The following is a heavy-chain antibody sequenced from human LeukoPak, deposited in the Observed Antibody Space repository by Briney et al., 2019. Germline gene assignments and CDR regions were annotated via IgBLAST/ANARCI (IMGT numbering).Heavy chain of an antibody. D-gene: IGHD2-15*01. CDR3: AKDARLRGYCSGGSCSYNWFDP. V-gene: IGHV3-30*18. CDR2: ISYDGSNK. J-gene: IGHJ5*02. CDR1: GFTFSSYG. Sequence: GGSLRLSCAASGFTFSSYGMHWVRQAPGKGLEWVAVISYDGSNKYYADSVKGRFTISRDNYKNTLYLQMNSLRAEDTAVYYCAKDARLRGYCSGGSCSYNWFDPWGQGTLVTVSS.